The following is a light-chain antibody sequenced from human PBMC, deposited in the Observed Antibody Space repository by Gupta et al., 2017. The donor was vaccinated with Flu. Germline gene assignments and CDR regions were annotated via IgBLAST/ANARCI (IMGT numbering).Light chain of an antibody. V-gene: IGKV3-20*01. CDR2: GAS. CDR1: QSVSSSY. Sequence: EMGLQHSPGTLSFSPGERATLSCTASQSVSSSYLAWYQQKPGQAPRLLIYGASSRATGIPDRFSGSGSGTDFTLTISRLEPEDFAVYYCQQYGSSPLWTFGQGTKVEIK. J-gene: IGKJ1*01. CDR3: QQYGSSPLWT.